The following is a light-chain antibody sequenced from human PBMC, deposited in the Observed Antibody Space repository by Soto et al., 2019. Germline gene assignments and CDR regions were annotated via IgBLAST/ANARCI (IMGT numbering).Light chain of an antibody. CDR3: QQSDSIPYT. J-gene: IGKJ2*01. V-gene: IGKV1-39*01. CDR2: AAS. CDR1: QSISNY. Sequence: DIRMTQSPSSLSASVGDRVTITCRASQSISNYLSWYQQQPGKAPKLLIHAASSLQSGVPPRFSGSGSGTYFTLTISCLKSEDFATYYCQQSDSIPYTFGQGTKLEIK.